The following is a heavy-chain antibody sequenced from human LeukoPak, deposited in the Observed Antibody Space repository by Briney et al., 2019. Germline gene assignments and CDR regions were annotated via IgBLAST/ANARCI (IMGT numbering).Heavy chain of an antibody. V-gene: IGHV1-18*01. Sequence: GASVKVSCKASGYIFISYGISWVRQAPGQGLEWMGWVSAYNGNTNYAQKFQGRVTMTRDTSISTAYMELSRLRSDDTAVYYCATSLIAAAGTDYWGQGTLVTVSS. CDR1: GYIFISYG. CDR3: ATSLIAAAGTDY. CDR2: VSAYNGNT. D-gene: IGHD6-13*01. J-gene: IGHJ4*02.